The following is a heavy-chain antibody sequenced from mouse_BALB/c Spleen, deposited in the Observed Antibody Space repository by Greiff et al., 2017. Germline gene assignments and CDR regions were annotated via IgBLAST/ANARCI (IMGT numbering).Heavy chain of an antibody. CDR1: GFSLSRYS. J-gene: IGHJ3*01. D-gene: IGHD2-1*01. V-gene: IGHV2-6-4*01. CDR3: ARYGNYEAWFAY. CDR2: IWGGGST. Sequence: VKLMESGPGLVAPSQSLSITCTVSGFSLSRYSVHWVRQPPGKGLEWLGMIWGGGSTDYNSALKSRLSISKDNSKSQVFLKMNSLQTDDTAMYYCARYGNYEAWFAYWGQGTLVTVSA.